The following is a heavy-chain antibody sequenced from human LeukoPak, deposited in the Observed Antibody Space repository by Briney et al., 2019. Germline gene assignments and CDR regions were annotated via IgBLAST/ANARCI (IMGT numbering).Heavy chain of an antibody. J-gene: IGHJ4*02. CDR3: ATDPWGKWVEMATIWLGY. D-gene: IGHD5-24*01. Sequence: GASVKVSCKVSGYTLTELSMHWVRQAPGKGLEWMGGFDPEDGETIYAQKFQGGVTMTEDTSTDAAYMELSSLRSEDTAVYYCATDPWGKWVEMATIWLGYWGQGTLVTVSS. CDR1: GYTLTELS. V-gene: IGHV1-24*01. CDR2: FDPEDGET.